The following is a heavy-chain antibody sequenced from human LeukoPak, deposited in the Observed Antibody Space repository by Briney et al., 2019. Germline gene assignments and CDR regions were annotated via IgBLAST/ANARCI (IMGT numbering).Heavy chain of an antibody. CDR3: ARDREYYGSGSYYNGEE. Sequence: GGSLRLSCAASGFTVSSNYMSWVRQAPGKGLEWVSVIYSGGSTYYADSVKGRFTISRDNSKNTLYLQMNSLRAEDTAVYYCARDREYYGSGSYYNGEEWGQGTLVTVSS. J-gene: IGHJ4*02. CDR1: GFTVSSNY. D-gene: IGHD3-10*01. CDR2: IYSGGST. V-gene: IGHV3-53*01.